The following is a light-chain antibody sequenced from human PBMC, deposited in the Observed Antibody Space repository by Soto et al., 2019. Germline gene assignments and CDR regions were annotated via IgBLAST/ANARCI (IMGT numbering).Light chain of an antibody. V-gene: IGKV1-5*01. CDR1: QSVSYW. Sequence: DIQMTQSPSTQTPSVEARVTITCRASQSVSYWLAWDQKKPGKAPNLLIYDASILASGVPSRFSGGGFGTEFTLNISSLQPDDSAIYYCQQYNTYSKTFGPGTKVDIK. CDR3: QQYNTYSKT. J-gene: IGKJ3*01. CDR2: DAS.